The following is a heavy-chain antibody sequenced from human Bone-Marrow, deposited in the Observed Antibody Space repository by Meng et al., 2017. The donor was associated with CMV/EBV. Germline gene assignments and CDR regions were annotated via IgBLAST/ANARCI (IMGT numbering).Heavy chain of an antibody. CDR3: ARSYCSDGGCYSDY. V-gene: IGHV4-39*01. D-gene: IGHD2-15*01. CDR1: GGSISSSSYY. CDR2: IYYTGST. J-gene: IGHJ4*02. Sequence: SETLSLTCTVSGGSISSSSYYWGWIRQPPGKGLEWIGSIYYTGSTYYNPSLKSRVTISVDTSKNQFSLKLSSVTAADTAVYYCARSYCSDGGCYSDYWGQGTLVNVAS.